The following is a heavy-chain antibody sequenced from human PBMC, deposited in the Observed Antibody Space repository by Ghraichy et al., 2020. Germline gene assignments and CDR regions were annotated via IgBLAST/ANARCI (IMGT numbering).Heavy chain of an antibody. CDR1: GFSLSTSGVG. CDR3: AHNSVRDGSFGY. D-gene: IGHD5-24*01. Sequence: SGPTLVKPTQTLTLTCTFSGFSLSTSGVGVGWIRQPPGKALEWLALNYWDDDKRYSPSLKSRLAITKDTSKNQVVLTMINMDPVDTATYYCAHNSVRDGSFGYWGQGTLVTVSS. CDR2: NYWDDDK. J-gene: IGHJ4*02. V-gene: IGHV2-5*02.